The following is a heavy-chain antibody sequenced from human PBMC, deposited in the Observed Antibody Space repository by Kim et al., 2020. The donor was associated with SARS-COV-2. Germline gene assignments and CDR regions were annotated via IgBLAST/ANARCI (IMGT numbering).Heavy chain of an antibody. D-gene: IGHD3-10*01. CDR2: IYYSGST. Sequence: SETLSLTCTVSGGSISSGGYYWSWIRQHPGKGLEWIGYIYYSGSTHYNPSLKSRVTISVDTSKNQFSLKLSSVTAADTAVYYCAREGTALIDYWGQGTLVTVSS. CDR1: GGSISSGGYY. V-gene: IGHV4-31*03. J-gene: IGHJ4*02. CDR3: AREGTALIDY.